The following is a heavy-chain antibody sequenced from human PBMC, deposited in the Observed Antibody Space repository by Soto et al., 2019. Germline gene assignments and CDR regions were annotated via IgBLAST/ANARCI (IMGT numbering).Heavy chain of an antibody. J-gene: IGHJ4*02. D-gene: IGHD3-22*01. Sequence: QVQLVESGGGVVQLGRSLRLSCAASGFTFSSHAMHWVRQAPGKGLEWVALISYDGSNKYYADSVKGRFTISRDNSKNTLYLEMNSLRVEDTAVYYCARVDYYDSTGFFDYWGQGTLVTVSS. CDR2: ISYDGSNK. V-gene: IGHV3-30-3*01. CDR3: ARVDYYDSTGFFDY. CDR1: GFTFSSHA.